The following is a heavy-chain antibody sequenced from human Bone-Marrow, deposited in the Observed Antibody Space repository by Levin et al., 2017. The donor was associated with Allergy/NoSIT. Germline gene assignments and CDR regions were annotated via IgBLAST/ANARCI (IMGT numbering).Heavy chain of an antibody. V-gene: IGHV1-69*06. D-gene: IGHD3-3*01. CDR2: IIPMIGTA. CDR1: GGTFNNYA. CDR3: ARGGPFGVVTIPVGSYYYYYGMDV. J-gene: IGHJ6*02. Sequence: SVKVSCKASGGTFNNYAFTWVRQAPGQGLEWMGGIIPMIGTANYGQLLQGRVTITADKFTSTVYMELSSLTSEDTAVYYFARGGPFGVVTIPVGSYYYYYGMDVWGQGTTVTVSS.